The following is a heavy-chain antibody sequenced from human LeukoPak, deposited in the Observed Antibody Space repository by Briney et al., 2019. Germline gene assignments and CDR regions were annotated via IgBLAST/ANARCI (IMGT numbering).Heavy chain of an antibody. Sequence: ASVKLSCKASGYTFTSYGISWVRHAPGQGLEWMGWISAYNGNTNNIQQLQSRVTMTTDTPTSTAYMELRSMRSDDTAMYYCARDEWFGETILDYWGQGTLVTVSS. CDR1: GYTFTSYG. D-gene: IGHD3-10*01. V-gene: IGHV1-18*01. CDR3: ARDEWFGETILDY. J-gene: IGHJ4*02. CDR2: ISAYNGNT.